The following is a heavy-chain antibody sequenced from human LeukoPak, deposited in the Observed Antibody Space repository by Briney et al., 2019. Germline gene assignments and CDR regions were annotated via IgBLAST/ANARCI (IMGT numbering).Heavy chain of an antibody. CDR3: ATKSYYYDSSGYYTT. CDR1: GFTFSKFW. D-gene: IGHD3-22*01. V-gene: IGHV3-7*01. CDR2: IKQDGTEE. J-gene: IGHJ4*02. Sequence: GGSLRLSCAASGFTFSKFWMNWVRHTPGKGLEWVASIKQDGTEEYYADSVKGRFTISRDNGKNSLYLQMSSLRAEDTAIYYCATKSYYYDSSGYYTTWGQGTLVTVSS.